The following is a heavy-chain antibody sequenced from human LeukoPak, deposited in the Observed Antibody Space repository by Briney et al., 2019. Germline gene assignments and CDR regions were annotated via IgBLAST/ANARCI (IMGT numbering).Heavy chain of an antibody. CDR3: AKGLVGEYGDYYFDY. J-gene: IGHJ4*02. D-gene: IGHD4-17*01. CDR2: IRYDGSNK. Sequence: GGSLRLSCAASGFTFSSYGMHWVRQAPGKGLEWVAFIRYDGSNKYYADSVKGRFTISRDNSKNTLYLQMNSLRAEDTAVYYCAKGLVGEYGDYYFDYWGQGTLVAVSS. CDR1: GFTFSSYG. V-gene: IGHV3-30*02.